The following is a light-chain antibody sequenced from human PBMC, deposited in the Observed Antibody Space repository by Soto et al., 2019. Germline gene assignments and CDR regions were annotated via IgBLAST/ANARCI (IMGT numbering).Light chain of an antibody. CDR1: QIVGGDT. V-gene: IGKV3-20*01. CDR3: QQYHWAPDT. J-gene: IGKJ5*01. Sequence: EIVLTQSPGTLSLSPGERATLSCRASQIVGGDTLAWFQQRPGQAPRLVIYGASNRAAGIPDRFSGSGSGTDFTLTVSRLEPEDFAMYYCQQYHWAPDTFXQGTRMEIK. CDR2: GAS.